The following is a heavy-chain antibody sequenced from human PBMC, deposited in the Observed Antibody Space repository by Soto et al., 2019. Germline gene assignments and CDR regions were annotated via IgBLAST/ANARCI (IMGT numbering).Heavy chain of an antibody. V-gene: IGHV2-5*02. J-gene: IGHJ4*02. D-gene: IGHD6-6*01. CDR3: AHRRPYSNSPEYFFDY. CDR2: IYWDDDK. Sequence: QITLKESGPTLVKPTQPLTLTCTFSGFSLSTSGVDVGWIRQPPGKALEWLALIYWDDDKRYKPSLKSRLTITKGTPRKQVVLTMTNMDPLDTATYYCAHRRPYSNSPEYFFDYWGQGTLVTVSS. CDR1: GFSLSTSGVD.